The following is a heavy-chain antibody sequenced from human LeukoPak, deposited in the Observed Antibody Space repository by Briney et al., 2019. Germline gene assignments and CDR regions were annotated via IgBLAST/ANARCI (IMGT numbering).Heavy chain of an antibody. D-gene: IGHD6-6*01. V-gene: IGHV4-59*08. CDR2: IYDSGST. J-gene: IGHJ4*02. CDR3: ARHDFAREFDF. Sequence: PSETLSLTCTVSGGSFTNYYWAWIRQPPGKGLEWIGYIYDSGSTNYTPSLKSRVTISMDTSKNQFSLKLRSLTAADTAVYYCARHDFAREFDFWGQGTLVTVSS. CDR1: GGSFTNYY.